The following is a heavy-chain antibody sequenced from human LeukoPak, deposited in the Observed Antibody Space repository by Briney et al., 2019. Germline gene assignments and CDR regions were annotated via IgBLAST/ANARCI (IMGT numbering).Heavy chain of an antibody. CDR1: GGTFSSYA. D-gene: IGHD6-13*01. CDR2: IIPIFGTA. J-gene: IGHJ4*02. CDR3: ARQAYSSSWYPYYIDY. Sequence: ASLTVSCKASGGTFSSYAVSWVRLAPGQGLEWMGGIIPIFGTANYAQKFQGRVTITADESTSAAYMELSSLRSEDTAVYYCARQAYSSSWYPYYIDYWGQGTLVTVSS. V-gene: IGHV1-69*01.